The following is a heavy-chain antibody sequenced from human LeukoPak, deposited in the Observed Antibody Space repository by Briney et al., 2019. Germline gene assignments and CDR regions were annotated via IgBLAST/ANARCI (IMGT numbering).Heavy chain of an antibody. J-gene: IGHJ6*03. Sequence: EASVKVSCKASGYTFTGYYMHWVRQAPGQGLEWMGWINPNSGGTNYAQKFQGRVTMTRDTSISTAYMELRSLRSDDTAVYYCARPQVGQGGSGYLYYYYYMDVWGKGTTVTVSS. CDR1: GYTFTGYY. CDR2: INPNSGGT. V-gene: IGHV1-2*02. CDR3: ARPQVGQGGSGYLYYYYYMDV. D-gene: IGHD5-12*01.